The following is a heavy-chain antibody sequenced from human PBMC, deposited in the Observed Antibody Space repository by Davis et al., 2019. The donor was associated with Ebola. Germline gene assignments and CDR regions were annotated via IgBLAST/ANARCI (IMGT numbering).Heavy chain of an antibody. CDR1: GDSISSRNW. V-gene: IGHV4-4*02. J-gene: IGHJ4*02. D-gene: IGHD1-26*01. CDR3: ARVIPHTGTYQKYYFDY. Sequence: SETLSLTCAVSGDSISSRNWWSWVRQLPGKGLEWIGEIYHSGNTNYNPSLKSRATISVDKSKNQFSLKLSSVTAADTAVYYCARVIPHTGTYQKYYFDYWGQGNLVTVSS. CDR2: IYHSGNT.